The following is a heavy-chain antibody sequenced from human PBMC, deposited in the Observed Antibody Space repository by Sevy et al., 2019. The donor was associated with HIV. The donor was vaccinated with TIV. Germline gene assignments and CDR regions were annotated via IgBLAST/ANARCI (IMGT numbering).Heavy chain of an antibody. CDR1: GFIFSSYE. J-gene: IGHJ4*02. V-gene: IGHV3-48*03. Sequence: EGSLRLSCVASGFIFSSYEMNWVRQAPGKGLEWVSYITNSGSSVYYSDSVRGRFTISRDNAKNSLFLQMNSLRAEDTALYYCARDLPPSATTVSHFDYWGRGTLVTVSS. CDR2: ITNSGSSV. CDR3: ARDLPPSATTVSHFDY. D-gene: IGHD4-17*01.